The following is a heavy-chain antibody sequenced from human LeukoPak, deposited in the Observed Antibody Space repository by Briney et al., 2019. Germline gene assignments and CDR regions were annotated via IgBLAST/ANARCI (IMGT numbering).Heavy chain of an antibody. CDR3: ARSSNEMPVVGAPPFNFDY. CDR2: IYHNGST. J-gene: IGHJ4*02. D-gene: IGHD1-26*01. V-gene: IGHV4-30-2*01. Sequence: PSQTLSLTCTVSGGSISSGGYYWSWIRQPPGKGLEWIGYIYHNGSTYYNPSLKSRVTISVDRSKNQFSLKLSSVTAADTAVYYCARSSNEMPVVGAPPFNFDYWGQGTLVTVSS. CDR1: GGSISSGGYY.